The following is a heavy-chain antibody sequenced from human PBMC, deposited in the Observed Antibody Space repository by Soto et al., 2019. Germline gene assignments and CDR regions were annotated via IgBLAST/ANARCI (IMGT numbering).Heavy chain of an antibody. CDR2: ISSTTNYI. Sequence: PGGSLRLSCAASGFTFTRYSMNWVRQAPGKGLEWVSSISSTTNYIYYGDSMKGRFTISRDNAKNSLYLEMNSLRAEDTAVYYCARESEDLTSNFDYWGQGTLVTVSA. V-gene: IGHV3-21*06. CDR1: GFTFTRYS. J-gene: IGHJ4*02. CDR3: ARESEDLTSNFDY.